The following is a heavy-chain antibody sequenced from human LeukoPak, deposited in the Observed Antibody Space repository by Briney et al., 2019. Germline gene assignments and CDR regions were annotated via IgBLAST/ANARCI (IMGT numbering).Heavy chain of an antibody. J-gene: IGHJ6*03. Sequence: SETLSLTCAVSGYSISSGYYWGWIRPPPGKGLEWIGSIYHSGSTYYNPSLKSRVTISVDTSKNQFSLKLSSVTAADTAVYYCARLPAAYNYYYYMDVWGKGITVTVSS. CDR1: GYSISSGYY. CDR3: ARLPAAYNYYYYMDV. CDR2: IYHSGST. D-gene: IGHD2-2*01. V-gene: IGHV4-38-2*01.